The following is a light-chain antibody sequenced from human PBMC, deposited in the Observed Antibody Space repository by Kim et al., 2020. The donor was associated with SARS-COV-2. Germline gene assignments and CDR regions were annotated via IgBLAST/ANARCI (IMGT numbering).Light chain of an antibody. CDR1: QTIRSG. V-gene: IGKV1-5*01. Sequence: DIQMTQSPSTLSAVVGDRVTITCRASQTIRSGVAWYRQKPGKAPELLIYDASSLQSGVPSRFSGSGFGTEFTLTISSLQPEDFASYYCQHYNSYYTFGQGTKLEI. J-gene: IGKJ2*01. CDR2: DAS. CDR3: QHYNSYYT.